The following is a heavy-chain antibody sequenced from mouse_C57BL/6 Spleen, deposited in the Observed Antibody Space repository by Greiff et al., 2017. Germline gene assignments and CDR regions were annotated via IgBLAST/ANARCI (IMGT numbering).Heavy chain of an antibody. J-gene: IGHJ1*03. Sequence: EVHLVESGGGLVKPGGSLTLSCAASGFTFSSYTMSWVRQTPEKRLEWVATISGGGGNNYDPDSVKGRFTISSDKAKNTLYLQMSNLRSEDTALYYSARHAASDFDVWGTGTTVTVSA. V-gene: IGHV5-9*01. CDR2: ISGGGGNN. CDR1: GFTFSSYT. CDR3: ARHAASDFDV.